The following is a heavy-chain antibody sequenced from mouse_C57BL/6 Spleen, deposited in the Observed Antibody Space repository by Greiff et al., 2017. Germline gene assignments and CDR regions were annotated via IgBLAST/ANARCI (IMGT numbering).Heavy chain of an antibody. J-gene: IGHJ3*01. CDR3: TRLDFYYGSSYPAWFAY. V-gene: IGHV1-15*01. CDR1: GYTFTDYE. Sequence: QVQLQQSGAELVRPGASVTLSCKASGYTFTDYEMHWVKQTPVHGLEWIGAIDPETGGTAYNQKFKGKAILTADKSSSTAYMELRSLTSEDSAVYYCTRLDFYYGSSYPAWFAYWGQGTLVTVSA. D-gene: IGHD1-1*01. CDR2: IDPETGGT.